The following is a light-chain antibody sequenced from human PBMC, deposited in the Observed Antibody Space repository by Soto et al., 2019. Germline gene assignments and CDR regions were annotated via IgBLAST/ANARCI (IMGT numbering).Light chain of an antibody. CDR2: DAS. J-gene: IGKJ1*01. V-gene: IGKV1-5*01. CDR1: RSISDS. CDR3: QHYNSYSEA. Sequence: DIQMTQSPSSLSASVGDRVTITCRASRSISDSLAWYQQKPGRAPNLLIFDASSLQSGVPSRFSGSGSGTEFTLTISSLQPDDFATYYCQHYNSYSEAFGQGTKVDIK.